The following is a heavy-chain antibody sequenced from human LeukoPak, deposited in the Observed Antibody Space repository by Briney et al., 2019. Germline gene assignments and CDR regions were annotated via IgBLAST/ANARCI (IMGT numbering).Heavy chain of an antibody. CDR3: ARSSGYGYGMDV. D-gene: IGHD5-12*01. J-gene: IGHJ6*04. CDR1: GGTFSSYA. Sequence: SVKVSSKASGGTFSSYAISWLRQAPGQGLEWMGWIVTIFGTANYAQKFQGRATITADESTSTAYMELSSLRSEDTAVYYCARSSGYGYGMDVWGKGTTVTVSS. V-gene: IGHV1-69*13. CDR2: IVTIFGTA.